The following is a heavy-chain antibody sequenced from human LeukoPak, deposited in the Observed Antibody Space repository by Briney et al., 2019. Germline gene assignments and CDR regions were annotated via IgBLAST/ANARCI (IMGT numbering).Heavy chain of an antibody. J-gene: IGHJ4*02. V-gene: IGHV1-8*01. Sequence: ASVNVSCKASGYTFTSYDIYWLRQAPGQGPEWMGWMTPNSGNTGSAQRFQGRVTMTRNTSMSSAYMELSSLRPEDTAVYYCARGSFSRWTTQSYFDYWGQGTLVTVSS. CDR2: MTPNSGNT. CDR1: GYTFTSYD. CDR3: ARGSFSRWTTQSYFDY. D-gene: IGHD2-15*01.